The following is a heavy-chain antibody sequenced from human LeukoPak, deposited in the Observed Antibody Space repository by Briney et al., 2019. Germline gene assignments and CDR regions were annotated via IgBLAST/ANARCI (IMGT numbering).Heavy chain of an antibody. J-gene: IGHJ4*02. CDR1: RGTFSSYG. V-gene: IGHV1-18*01. Sequence: ASVKVSCKASRGTFSSYGISWVRQAPGQGLEWMGWISAYNGNTNYAQKLQGRVTMTTDTSTSTAYMELRSLRSDDTAVYYCASVAYDILTGYYSSVADYWGQGTLVTVSS. CDR3: ASVAYDILTGYYSSVADY. CDR2: ISAYNGNT. D-gene: IGHD3-9*01.